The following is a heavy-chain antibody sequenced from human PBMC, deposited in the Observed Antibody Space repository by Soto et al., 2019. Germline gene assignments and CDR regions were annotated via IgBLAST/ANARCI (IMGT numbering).Heavy chain of an antibody. V-gene: IGHV1-18*01. D-gene: IGHD3-22*01. CDR1: GYTFTSYV. CDR3: ARDIDYDSSGYPRSYFDY. CDR2: ISAYNGNT. J-gene: IGHJ4*02. Sequence: ASVKVSCKGSGYTFTSYVIFWVRQAPGQRLEWMGWISAYNGNTNYAQKLQVRGTITTDTSTSTAYMELRSLRSDDTAVYYCARDIDYDSSGYPRSYFDYWGQGTLVTVSS.